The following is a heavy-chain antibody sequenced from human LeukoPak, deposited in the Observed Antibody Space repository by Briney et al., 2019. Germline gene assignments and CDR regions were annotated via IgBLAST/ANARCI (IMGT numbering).Heavy chain of an antibody. CDR1: GFTFSNFW. Sequence: GGSLRLSCAASGFTFSNFWMNWVRQAPGKGLEWVANIKNDGSEQNYVDSVKGRFTISRDNAKNSLYLRMNSLRVDDTAVYHCATGHYRDPAGWGQGTLVTVSS. CDR2: IKNDGSEQ. J-gene: IGHJ4*02. D-gene: IGHD3-10*01. V-gene: IGHV3-7*01. CDR3: ATGHYRDPAG.